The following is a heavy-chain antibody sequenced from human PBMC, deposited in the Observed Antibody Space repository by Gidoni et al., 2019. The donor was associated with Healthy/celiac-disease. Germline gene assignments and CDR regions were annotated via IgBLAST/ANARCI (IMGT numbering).Heavy chain of an antibody. J-gene: IGHJ4*02. V-gene: IGHV1-24*01. Sequence: QVQLVQSGAEVKNPGALVKVSCKVSGSTLTELSMPWVRQATGKGLEWMGGFDPEDGETSYAQKFQGRVTMTEDTSTDTAYMELSSLRSEDTAVYYCATGGEYSYGHFDYWGQGTLVTVSS. D-gene: IGHD5-18*01. CDR2: FDPEDGET. CDR1: GSTLTELS. CDR3: ATGGEYSYGHFDY.